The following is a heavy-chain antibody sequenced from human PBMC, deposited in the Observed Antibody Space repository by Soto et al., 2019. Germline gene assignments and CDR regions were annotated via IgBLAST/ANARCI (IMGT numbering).Heavy chain of an antibody. D-gene: IGHD3-22*01. Sequence: ASVKVSCQASGYTFTSYGISWVRQAPGQGLEWMGWISAYNGNTNYAQKLQGRVTMTTDTSTSTAYMELRSLRSDDTAVYYCARPYYYDSSGYLANYYYYGMDVWGQGTTVTVSS. CDR2: ISAYNGNT. CDR3: ARPYYYDSSGYLANYYYYGMDV. J-gene: IGHJ6*02. V-gene: IGHV1-18*01. CDR1: GYTFTSYG.